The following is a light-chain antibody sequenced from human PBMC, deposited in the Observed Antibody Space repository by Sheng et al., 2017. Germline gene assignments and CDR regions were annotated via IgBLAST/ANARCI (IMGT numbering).Light chain of an antibody. J-gene: IGKJ2*01. CDR2: KAS. CDR3: QQYNSYPYT. Sequence: DIQMTQSPPTLSASVGDRVTITCRASQSISSWLAWYQQKPEKAPKPLIYKASSLESRVPSRFSGSGSGTEFTLTISSLQPDDFATYYCQQYNSYPYTFGQGTKLEI. V-gene: IGKV1-5*03. CDR1: QSISSW.